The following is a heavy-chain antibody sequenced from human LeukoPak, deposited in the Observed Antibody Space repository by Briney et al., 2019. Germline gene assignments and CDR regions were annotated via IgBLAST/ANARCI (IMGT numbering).Heavy chain of an antibody. V-gene: IGHV4-59*01. CDR1: GGSISSYY. Sequence: SETLSLTCTVSGGSISSYYWSWIRQPPGKGLEWIGYIYYSGSTNYNPSLKSRVTISVGTSKNQFSLKLSSVTAADTAVYYCAREGYYDSSGSLYYFDYWGQGTLVTVSS. D-gene: IGHD3-22*01. J-gene: IGHJ4*02. CDR2: IYYSGST. CDR3: AREGYYDSSGSLYYFDY.